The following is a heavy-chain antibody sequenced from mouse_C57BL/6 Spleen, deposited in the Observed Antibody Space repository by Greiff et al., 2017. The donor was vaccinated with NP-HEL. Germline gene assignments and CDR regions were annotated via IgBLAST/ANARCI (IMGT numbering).Heavy chain of an antibody. J-gene: IGHJ2*01. Sequence: EVQVVESGGGLVQPGGSMKLSCVASGFTFSNYWMNWVRQSPEKGLEWVAQIRLKSDNYATHYAESVKGRFTISRDDSKSSVYLQMNNLRAEDTGIYYCVYEDYFDYWGQGTTLTVSS. CDR3: VYEDYFDY. V-gene: IGHV6-3*01. CDR1: GFTFSNYW. D-gene: IGHD2-3*01. CDR2: IRLKSDNYAT.